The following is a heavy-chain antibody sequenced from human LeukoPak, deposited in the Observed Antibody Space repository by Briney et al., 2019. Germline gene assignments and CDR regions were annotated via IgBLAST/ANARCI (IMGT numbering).Heavy chain of an antibody. J-gene: IGHJ4*02. D-gene: IGHD3-22*01. V-gene: IGHV5-51*01. CDR2: IFPGDSDT. CDR1: GYSFTSYW. CDR3: ARRLTYDSRAYYCLDY. Sequence: GESLKISCKVSGYSFTSYWIGWVRQKPGKGLEWMGIIFPGDSDTRYSPSFQGQVTISADKSISTAYLQWSSLWASNTGMYYCARRLTYDSRAYYCLDYWGQGTLVTVSS.